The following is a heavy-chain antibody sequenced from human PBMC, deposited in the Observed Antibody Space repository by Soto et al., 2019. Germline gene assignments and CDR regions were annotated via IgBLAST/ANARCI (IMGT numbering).Heavy chain of an antibody. J-gene: IGHJ3*02. CDR1: GFTFSSYA. D-gene: IGHD3-3*02. CDR3: ASSGRGVLEAFDI. CDR2: ISYDGSNK. Sequence: QVQLVESGGGVVQPGRSLRLSCAASGFTFSSYAMHWVRQAPGKGLEWVAVISYDGSNKYYADSVKGRFTISRDNSKNRLYLQMNSLRAEDTAVYYCASSGRGVLEAFDIWGQGTMVTVSS. V-gene: IGHV3-30-3*01.